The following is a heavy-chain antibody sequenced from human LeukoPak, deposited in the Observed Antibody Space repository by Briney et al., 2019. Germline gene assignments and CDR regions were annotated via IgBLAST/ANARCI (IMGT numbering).Heavy chain of an antibody. CDR1: GFTFSSYA. J-gene: IGHJ4*02. CDR2: ISYDGSNK. V-gene: IGHV3-30-3*01. Sequence: GRSLRLSCAASGFTFSSYAMHWVRQAPGKGLEWVAVISYDGSNKYYADSVKGRFTISRDNSKNTLYLQMNSLRAEDTAVYYRARDMFDYWGQGTLVTVSS. CDR3: ARDMFDY.